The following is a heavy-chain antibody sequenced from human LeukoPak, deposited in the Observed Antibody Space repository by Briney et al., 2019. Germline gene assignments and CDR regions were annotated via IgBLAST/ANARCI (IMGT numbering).Heavy chain of an antibody. V-gene: IGHV4-4*07. Sequence: SETLSLTCTVSGGSISGYYWNWIRQSAGKGLEWIGRIFTSGSTNYNPSLKSRVTISVDTSKNQFSLKLSSVTAADTAVYYCARVRFLWFGELSKGFDYWGQGTLVTVSS. D-gene: IGHD3-10*01. CDR3: ARVRFLWFGELSKGFDY. J-gene: IGHJ4*02. CDR2: IFTSGST. CDR1: GGSISGYY.